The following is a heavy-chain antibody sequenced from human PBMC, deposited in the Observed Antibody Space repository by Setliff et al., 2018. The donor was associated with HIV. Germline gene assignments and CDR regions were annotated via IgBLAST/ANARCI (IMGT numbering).Heavy chain of an antibody. V-gene: IGHV1-69*13. Sequence: LVKVSCKASGDTFSTFAIIWVRQAPGQGLEWMGGIIPKSNTPDYAQIFKGRLTITADESTSTAHMELVGLTSEDTAVYYCARGSPIVWFGEFLYPEIDYWGQGSLVTVS. J-gene: IGHJ4*02. D-gene: IGHD3-10*01. CDR2: IIPKSNTP. CDR1: GDTFSTFA. CDR3: ARGSPIVWFGEFLYPEIDY.